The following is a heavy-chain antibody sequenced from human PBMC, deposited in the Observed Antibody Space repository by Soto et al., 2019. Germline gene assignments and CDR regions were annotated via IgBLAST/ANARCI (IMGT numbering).Heavy chain of an antibody. V-gene: IGHV3-66*01. D-gene: IGHD3-16*01. CDR2: IYSGGTI. J-gene: IGHJ4*02. Sequence: PGGSLRLSCAASGFTLGTNCRSRVRQAPGTGLEWVSFIYSGGTIYYADSVKGRFTISRDNSKNTLYLQMNSLRTEDTAVYYCARVFFSGSYADYFDSWGQGTLVNVSS. CDR1: GFTLGTNC. CDR3: ARVFFSGSYADYFDS.